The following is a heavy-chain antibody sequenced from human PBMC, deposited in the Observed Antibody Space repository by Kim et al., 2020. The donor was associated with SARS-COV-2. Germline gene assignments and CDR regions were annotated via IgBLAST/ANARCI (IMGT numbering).Heavy chain of an antibody. J-gene: IGHJ4*02. CDR3: ARGWFGEVGDY. CDR2: ITVSSTHI. Sequence: GGSLRLSCAVSGFNFNSYTMDWVRQAPGKGLEWVSSITVSSTHIYYADSVKGRFTISRDNGRNSVYLNMDSLRVDDTAVYYCARGWFGEVGDYWGQGT. V-gene: IGHV3-21*01. D-gene: IGHD3-10*01. CDR1: GFNFNSYT.